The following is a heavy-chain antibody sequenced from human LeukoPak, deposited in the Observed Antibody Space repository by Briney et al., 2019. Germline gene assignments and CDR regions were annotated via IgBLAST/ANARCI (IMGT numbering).Heavy chain of an antibody. J-gene: IGHJ1*01. CDR1: GFTFSSYG. V-gene: IGHV3-64*01. CDR3: ARGGTYYDFWSGYSPSLAEYFQH. Sequence: GGSLRLSCAASGFTFSSYGMHWVRQAPGKGLEYVSAISSNGGSTYYANSVKGRFTISRDNSKNTLYLQMGSLRAEDMAVYYCARGGTYYDFWSGYSPSLAEYFQHWGQGTLVTVSS. CDR2: ISSNGGST. D-gene: IGHD3-3*01.